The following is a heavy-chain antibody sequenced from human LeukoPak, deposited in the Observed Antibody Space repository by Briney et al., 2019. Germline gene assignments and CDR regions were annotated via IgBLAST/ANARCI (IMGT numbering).Heavy chain of an antibody. V-gene: IGHV4-39*01. CDR2: IYYSGST. D-gene: IGHD5-18*01. CDR3: ARHVGYSYGEFDY. CDR1: GGSISSSSYY. J-gene: IGHJ4*02. Sequence: SETLSLTCTVAGGSISSSSYYWGWLRQPPGKGLEWFGSIYYSGSTYYNPFQKSRVTISVATSKNQFSLKLSSVTAADTAVYYCARHVGYSYGEFDYWGQGTLVTVSS.